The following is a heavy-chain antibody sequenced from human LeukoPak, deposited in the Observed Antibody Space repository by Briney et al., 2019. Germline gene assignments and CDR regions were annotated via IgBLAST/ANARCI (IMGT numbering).Heavy chain of an antibody. CDR3: ARQDTAMVYFDY. CDR2: IYYSGST. V-gene: IGHV4-39*01. Sequence: SETLSLTCTVSGGSISSSSYYWGWIRQPQGKGLEWIGSIYYSGSTYYNPSLKSRVTISVDTSKNQFSLKLSSVTAADTAVYYCARQDTAMVYFDYWGQGTLVTVSS. CDR1: GGSISSSSYY. D-gene: IGHD5-18*01. J-gene: IGHJ4*02.